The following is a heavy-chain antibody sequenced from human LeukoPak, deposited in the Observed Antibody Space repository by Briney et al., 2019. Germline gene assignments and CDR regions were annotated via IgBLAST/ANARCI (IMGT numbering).Heavy chain of an antibody. J-gene: IGHJ6*03. D-gene: IGHD2-15*01. CDR3: ARGHGYCSGGSCYHYDYYMDV. V-gene: IGHV1-2*02. CDR2: VNLNSGGT. CDR1: GYTFTDFY. Sequence: GSVKVSYKTSGYTFTDFYMHWVRQAPGQGLEWMGWVNLNSGGTNFAQKFQGRVSMTRDTSISTAYMQLSRLRFDDTAVYYCARGHGYCSGGSCYHYDYYMDVWGKGTTVTVSS.